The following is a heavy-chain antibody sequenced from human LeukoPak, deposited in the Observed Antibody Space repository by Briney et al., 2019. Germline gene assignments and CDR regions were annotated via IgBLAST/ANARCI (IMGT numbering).Heavy chain of an antibody. D-gene: IGHD6-13*01. J-gene: IGHJ4*02. Sequence: SETLSLTCTVSGGSISSYYWSWIRQPPGKGLEWNGYIYYSGSTNYNPSLKSRVTISVDTSKNQFALKLSSVTAADTAVYYCARNLIPEQLVLNFWGQGTLVTVSS. V-gene: IGHV4-59*01. CDR2: IYYSGST. CDR1: GGSISSYY. CDR3: ARNLIPEQLVLNF.